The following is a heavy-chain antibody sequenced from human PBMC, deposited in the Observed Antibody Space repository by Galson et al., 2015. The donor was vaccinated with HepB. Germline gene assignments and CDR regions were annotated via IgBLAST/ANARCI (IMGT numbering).Heavy chain of an antibody. CDR2: FDPEDGET. CDR3: ATDHRVWRRPTAYMDV. CDR1: GYTLTELS. Sequence: SVKVSCKVSGYTLTELSMHWVRQAPGKGLEWMGGFDPEDGETIYAQKFHGRVTMTEDTSTDTAYMELSSLRSEDTAVYYCATDHRVWRRPTAYMDVWGKGTTVTVSS. V-gene: IGHV1-24*01. D-gene: IGHD4-11*01. J-gene: IGHJ6*03.